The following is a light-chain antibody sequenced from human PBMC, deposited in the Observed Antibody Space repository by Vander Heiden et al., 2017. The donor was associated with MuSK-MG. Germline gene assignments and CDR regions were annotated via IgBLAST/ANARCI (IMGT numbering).Light chain of an antibody. CDR3: CSYAGSSTWNLWV. CDR1: SSDVGSYNL. CDR2: EGS. Sequence: QSALTQPASVSGSPGQSITISCTGTSSDVGSYNLVSWYQQHPGKAPKLMIYEGSKRPSGVSNRFSGSKSGNTASLTISGLQAEDEADDYCCSYAGSSTWNLWVFGGGTKLTVL. J-gene: IGLJ3*02. V-gene: IGLV2-23*01.